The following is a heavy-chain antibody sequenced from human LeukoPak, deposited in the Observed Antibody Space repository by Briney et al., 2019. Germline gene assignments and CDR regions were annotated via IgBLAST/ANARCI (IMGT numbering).Heavy chain of an antibody. CDR1: GFTVSSKY. J-gene: IGHJ4*02. V-gene: IGHV3-53*01. D-gene: IGHD6-19*01. Sequence: GGSLRLSCAASGFTVSSKYMSWVRQAPGKGLEWVSVIYSGGTTYYADSVKGRFTISRDNSKNMLYLQMNSLRAEDTAVYYCARGEYSSGWYFDYWGQGALVTVSS. CDR3: ARGEYSSGWYFDY. CDR2: IYSGGTT.